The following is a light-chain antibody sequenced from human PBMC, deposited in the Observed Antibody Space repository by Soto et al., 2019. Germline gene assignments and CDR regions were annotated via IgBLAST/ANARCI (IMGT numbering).Light chain of an antibody. V-gene: IGKV3-20*01. CDR2: GAS. CDR3: QQYASSSYP. J-gene: IGKJ2*01. Sequence: EIVLTQSPGTLSLSPGDRATLSCRTSQSVSSSYLAWYQQKPGQAPRPLIYGASRRATGIPDRFSGSVSGTGFTLTISRLEPEDFAVYFCQQYASSSYPFGQGTKLEIK. CDR1: QSVSSSY.